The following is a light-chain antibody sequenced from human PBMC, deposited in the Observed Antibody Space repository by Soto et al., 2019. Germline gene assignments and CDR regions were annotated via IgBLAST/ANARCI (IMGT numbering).Light chain of an antibody. CDR3: QQRSNWPPLT. CDR1: QSVSSY. Sequence: EIVLTQSPATLSLSPGERATLSCRASQSVSSYLAWYQQKPGQAPRLLIYDASNRATGIPARFSGSGSGTDLTLTISSLEPKDFAVYYCQQRSNWPPLTFGGGIKVEIK. CDR2: DAS. J-gene: IGKJ4*01. V-gene: IGKV3-11*01.